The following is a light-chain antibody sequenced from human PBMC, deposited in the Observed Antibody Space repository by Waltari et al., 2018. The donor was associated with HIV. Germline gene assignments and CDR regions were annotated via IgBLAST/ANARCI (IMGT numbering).Light chain of an antibody. J-gene: IGKJ2*01. CDR3: QQYNNGPRT. V-gene: IGKV3-15*01. CDR2: GAS. CDR1: QSISGN. Sequence: EIVMTKSPVTLSVSPGERATLSCRASQSISGNLAWYQQKPGQAPRLLIYGASTRATGIPARFSGSGSGTEFTLTISSLQSEDFAVYYCQQYNNGPRTFGQGTKLEIK.